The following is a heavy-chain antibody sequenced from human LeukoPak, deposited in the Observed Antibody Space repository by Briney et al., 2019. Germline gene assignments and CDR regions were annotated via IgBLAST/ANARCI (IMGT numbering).Heavy chain of an antibody. Sequence: GGSLRLSCAASGFTFSSYAMSWVRQAPGKGLEWVSAISGSGGSTYYADSVKGRFTISRDNSKNTLYLQMNSLRAEDTAVYYCARVNWNYMGHWFDPWGQGTLVTVSS. D-gene: IGHD1-7*01. CDR1: GFTFSSYA. CDR3: ARVNWNYMGHWFDP. J-gene: IGHJ5*02. V-gene: IGHV3-23*01. CDR2: ISGSGGST.